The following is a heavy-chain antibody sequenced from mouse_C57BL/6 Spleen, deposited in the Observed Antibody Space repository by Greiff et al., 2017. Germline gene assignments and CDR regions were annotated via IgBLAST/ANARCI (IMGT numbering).Heavy chain of an antibody. D-gene: IGHD4-1*01. CDR2: ISDGGSYT. CDR1: GFTFSSYA. J-gene: IGHJ4*01. CDR3: ARDRTGTDYYAMDY. Sequence: DVKLVESGGGLVKPGGSLKLSCAASGFTFSSYAMSWVRQTPEKRLEWVATISDGGSYTYYPDNVKGRFTISRDNAKNNLYLQMSHLKSEDTAMYYCARDRTGTDYYAMDYWGQGTSVSVSS. V-gene: IGHV5-4*01.